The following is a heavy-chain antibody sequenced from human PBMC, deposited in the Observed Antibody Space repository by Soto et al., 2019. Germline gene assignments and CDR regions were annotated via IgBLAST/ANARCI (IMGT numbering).Heavy chain of an antibody. Sequence: SETLSLTCAVYGGSFSGHSWTWIRQSPGKGLEWIGDINHSGRVSYSPSLKSRVTISLDTSKNQFSLTLSAVTAADTAMYYCSTRAYDTNGYYRFDPWGQGTLVTVSS. CDR2: INHSGRV. D-gene: IGHD3-22*01. V-gene: IGHV4-34*01. CDR3: STRAYDTNGYYRFDP. CDR1: GGSFSGHS. J-gene: IGHJ5*01.